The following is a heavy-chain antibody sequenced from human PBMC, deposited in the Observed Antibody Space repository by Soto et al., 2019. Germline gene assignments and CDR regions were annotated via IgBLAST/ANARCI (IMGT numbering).Heavy chain of an antibody. D-gene: IGHD1-26*01. CDR1: GGSIRSYY. Sequence: SETLSLTCNVSGGSIRSYYWSWVRQPAGKALEWIGRVYTTGSTNYNPSLRSRVSISVDTSKNQFSLTVTSVTAADTAVYYCAREGASGFGMDVWGQGTTVTVSS. J-gene: IGHJ6*02. V-gene: IGHV4-4*07. CDR2: VYTTGST. CDR3: AREGASGFGMDV.